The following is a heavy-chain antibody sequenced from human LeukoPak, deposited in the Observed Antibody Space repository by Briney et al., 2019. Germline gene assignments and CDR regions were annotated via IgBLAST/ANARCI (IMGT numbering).Heavy chain of an antibody. CDR3: VKRASYCSSTSCHNWFDP. J-gene: IGHJ5*02. D-gene: IGHD2-2*01. CDR2: ISSNGGST. CDR1: GFTFSSYA. Sequence: PGGSLRLSCSASGFTFSSYAMHWVRQAPGKGLEYVSAISSNGGSTYYADSVKGRFTISRDNSKNTLYLQMISLRAEDTAVYYCVKRASYCSSTSCHNWFDPWGQGTLVTVSS. V-gene: IGHV3-64D*06.